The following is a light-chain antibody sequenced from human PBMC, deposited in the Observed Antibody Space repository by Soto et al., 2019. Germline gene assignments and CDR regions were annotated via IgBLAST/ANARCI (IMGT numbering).Light chain of an antibody. J-gene: IGKJ2*01. Sequence: EIVLTQSPGTLSLSPGERATLSCRASQSVSSSYLAWYQHKPGQAPRVLIYAASRRATGIPDRFSGSGSGTDFPLTISRLEPEDFAVYYCQQYGNAPTFGQGTKLEIK. CDR3: QQYGNAPT. CDR1: QSVSSSY. CDR2: AAS. V-gene: IGKV3-20*01.